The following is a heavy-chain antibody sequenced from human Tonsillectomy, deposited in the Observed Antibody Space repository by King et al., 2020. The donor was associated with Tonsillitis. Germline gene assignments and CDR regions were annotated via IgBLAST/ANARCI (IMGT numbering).Heavy chain of an antibody. CDR3: AKRDPSDSSSYSPLFDY. J-gene: IGHJ4*02. CDR1: GFTFSSYA. V-gene: IGHV3-23*04. Sequence: VQLVESGGGLVQPGGSLRLSWAASGFTFSSYAMCWVRQAPGRGLEGFSGIRGSGGSKYYADSGRGRFTIPRDNSKNPLYLQMNSLRAGDMAVYYCAKRDPSDSSSYSPLFDYWGQGTLVTVSS. D-gene: IGHD3-22*01. CDR2: IRGSGGSK.